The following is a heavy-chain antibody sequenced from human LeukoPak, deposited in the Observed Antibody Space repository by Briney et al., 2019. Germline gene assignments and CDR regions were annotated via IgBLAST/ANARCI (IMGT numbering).Heavy chain of an antibody. Sequence: SETLSLTCTVSGGSISSSSYYWGWIRQPPGTGLEWIGSIYYSGSTYYNPSLKSRVTISVDTSKNQFSLKLSSVTAADTAVYYCARTLYSSSWYSYYFDYWGQGTLVTVSS. D-gene: IGHD6-13*01. V-gene: IGHV4-39*01. CDR2: IYYSGST. CDR1: GGSISSSSYY. J-gene: IGHJ4*02. CDR3: ARTLYSSSWYSYYFDY.